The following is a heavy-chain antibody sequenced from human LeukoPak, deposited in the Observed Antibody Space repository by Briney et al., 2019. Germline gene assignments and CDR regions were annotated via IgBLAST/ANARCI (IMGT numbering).Heavy chain of an antibody. J-gene: IGHJ6*04. D-gene: IGHD6-13*01. V-gene: IGHV4-34*01. CDR1: GGSFSGYY. CDR2: INHSGST. Sequence: SETLSLTCAVYGGSFSGYYWSWIRQPPGKGLEWIGEINHSGSTNYNPSLKSRVTISVDTSKNQFSLKLSSVTAADTAVYYCARAGIAAAGTLHGMHVWPKGTTVTVSS. CDR3: ARAGIAAAGTLHGMHV.